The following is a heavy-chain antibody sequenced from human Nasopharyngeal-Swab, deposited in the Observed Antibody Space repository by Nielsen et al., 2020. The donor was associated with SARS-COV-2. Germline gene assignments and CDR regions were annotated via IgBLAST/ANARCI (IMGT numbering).Heavy chain of an antibody. CDR3: VREDDAFDI. J-gene: IGHJ3*02. CDR2: IHADGSEK. Sequence: GESLKISCAASGFTFATYWMNWVRQAPGKGLEWVAKIHADGSEKYYVDSVKGRFTISRDNAKNTLYLQMNSLRAEDTAVYYCVREDDAFDIWGQGTTVTVSS. V-gene: IGHV3-7*01. CDR1: GFTFATYW.